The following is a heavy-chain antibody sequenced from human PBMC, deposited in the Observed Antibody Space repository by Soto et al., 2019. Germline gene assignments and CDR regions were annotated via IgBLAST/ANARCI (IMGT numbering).Heavy chain of an antibody. Sequence: LSLTCTVSGGSVSSGSYYWSWIRQPPGKGLEWIGYIYYSGSTNYNPSLKIRVTISVDTSKNQFSLKLSSVTAADTAVYYCARRAIAAAGRDGMDVWGQGTTVTVSS. V-gene: IGHV4-61*01. J-gene: IGHJ6*02. CDR3: ARRAIAAAGRDGMDV. D-gene: IGHD6-13*01. CDR2: IYYSGST. CDR1: GGSVSSGSYY.